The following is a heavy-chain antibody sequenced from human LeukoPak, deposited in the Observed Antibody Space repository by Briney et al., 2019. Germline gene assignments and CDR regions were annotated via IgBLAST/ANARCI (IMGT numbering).Heavy chain of an antibody. Sequence: SETLPLTCTVSGGSINNGDYFWSWIRQPPGMGLEWLGYIYYSGSTYYNPSLKSRVVISMDTSKNQFSLKMTSVTAADTAVYFCAREARYYGSPTDWGQGSLVTVSS. J-gene: IGHJ1*01. CDR1: GGSINNGDYF. CDR2: IYYSGST. D-gene: IGHD3-10*01. V-gene: IGHV4-30-4*01. CDR3: AREARYYGSPTD.